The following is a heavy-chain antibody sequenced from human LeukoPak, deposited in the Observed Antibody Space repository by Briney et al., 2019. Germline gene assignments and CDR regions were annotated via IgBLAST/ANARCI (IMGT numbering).Heavy chain of an antibody. Sequence: GGSLRLSCAASGFTFSDYEMNWIRQAPGKGLEWISYISNSGSTQYYADSVKGRFTISRDNAKNSLYLQMNSLRAEDTAVYYCAELGITMIGGVWGKGTTVTISS. CDR1: GFTFSDYE. CDR3: AELGITMIGGV. V-gene: IGHV3-48*03. CDR2: ISNSGSTQ. J-gene: IGHJ6*04. D-gene: IGHD3-10*02.